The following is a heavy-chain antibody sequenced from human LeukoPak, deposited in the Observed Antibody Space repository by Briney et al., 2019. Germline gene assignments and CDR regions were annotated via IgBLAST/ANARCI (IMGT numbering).Heavy chain of an antibody. CDR1: GGSFSGYY. CDR3: ARDVGDGDYGWFDP. V-gene: IGHV4-34*01. D-gene: IGHD4-17*01. Sequence: PSETLSLTCAVYGGSFSGYYWGWIRQPPGKGLEWIGTIYYSGSTYYNPSLKSRVTIAVDTSKNQFSLKLSSVTAADTAMYYCARDVGDGDYGWFDPWGQGTLVTVSS. J-gene: IGHJ5*02. CDR2: IYYSGST.